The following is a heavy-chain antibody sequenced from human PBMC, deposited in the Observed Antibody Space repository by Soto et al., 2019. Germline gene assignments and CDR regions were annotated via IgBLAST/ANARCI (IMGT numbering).Heavy chain of an antibody. CDR2: MNPNSGNT. D-gene: IGHD3-3*01. V-gene: IGHV1-8*01. Sequence: GASVKVSFKASGYTFTSYDINWVRQATGQGLEWMGWMNPNSGNTGYAQKFQGRVTMTRNTSISTAYMELSSLRSEDTAVYYCARGINGYDFWSGPDVWGKGTTVTVSS. J-gene: IGHJ6*04. CDR1: GYTFTSYD. CDR3: ARGINGYDFWSGPDV.